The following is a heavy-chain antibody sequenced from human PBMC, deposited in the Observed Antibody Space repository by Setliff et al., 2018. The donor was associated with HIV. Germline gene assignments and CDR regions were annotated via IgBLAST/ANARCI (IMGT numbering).Heavy chain of an antibody. D-gene: IGHD5-12*01. CDR3: ASYRKAERWLQLGGNFDY. Sequence: SETLSLTCTVSGGSISSYYWTWIRQPPGKGLEWIGYIYYSGSTNYNPSLKSRVTISVDTSKNQFSLKLSSVTAADTAVYYCASYRKAERWLQLGGNFDYWGQGTLVTVSS. J-gene: IGHJ4*02. V-gene: IGHV4-59*08. CDR2: IYYSGST. CDR1: GGSISSYY.